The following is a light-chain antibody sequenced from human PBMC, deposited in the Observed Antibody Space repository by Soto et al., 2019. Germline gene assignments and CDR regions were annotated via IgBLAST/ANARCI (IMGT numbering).Light chain of an antibody. CDR2: EGS. J-gene: IGLJ1*01. CDR1: SSDVGSYNH. V-gene: IGLV2-23*01. Sequence: QSVLTQPPSVSGSPGQSVTISCTGTSSDVGSYNHVSWYQQHPGKAPKLMIYEGSKRPSGVSDRFSGSKSGNTASLTISGLQAEDEADYYCCSYAGSSTYVFGTGTKVTVL. CDR3: CSYAGSSTYV.